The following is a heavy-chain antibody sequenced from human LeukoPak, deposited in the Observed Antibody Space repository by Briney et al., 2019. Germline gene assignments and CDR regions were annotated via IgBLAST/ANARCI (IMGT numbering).Heavy chain of an antibody. D-gene: IGHD6-19*01. CDR2: IYHSGST. Sequence: PSETLSLTCTVSGYSISSGYYWGWIRQPPGKGLEWIGSIYHSGSTYYNPSLKSRVTISVDTSKNQFSLKLSSVTAADTAVYYCARGSPLRIAVAGTLGLGIRFDPWGQGTLVTVSS. CDR1: GYSISSGYY. J-gene: IGHJ5*02. CDR3: ARGSPLRIAVAGTLGLGIRFDP. V-gene: IGHV4-38-2*02.